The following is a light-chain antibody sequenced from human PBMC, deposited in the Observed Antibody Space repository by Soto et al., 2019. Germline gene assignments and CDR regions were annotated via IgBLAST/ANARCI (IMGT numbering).Light chain of an antibody. Sequence: ESMLTQSPGTLSLSPGERATLSCRASQSVSTRYLAWYQQKPGQAPRLLIYGASIRATGIPDRFSGSGSGTDVTLTISTLAPEDFAVYYWHQFGSSPPAFTFGQGTKLEI. CDR2: GAS. V-gene: IGKV3-20*01. CDR3: HQFGSSPPAFT. CDR1: QSVSTRY. J-gene: IGKJ2*01.